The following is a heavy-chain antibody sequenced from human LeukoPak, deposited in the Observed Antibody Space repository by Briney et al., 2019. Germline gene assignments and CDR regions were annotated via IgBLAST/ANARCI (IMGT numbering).Heavy chain of an antibody. CDR2: INPNSGGT. J-gene: IGHJ4*02. CDR3: ARYSGYDEPFED. Sequence: GASVKFSCKASGYTFTGYYMHWVRQPPGQGLEWMGWINPNSGGTSYAQKFQGRVTMTRDTSVTTAYMELSRLRSDDTAVYYCARYSGYDEPFEDWGPGTLLTVSS. V-gene: IGHV1-2*02. D-gene: IGHD5-12*01. CDR1: GYTFTGYY.